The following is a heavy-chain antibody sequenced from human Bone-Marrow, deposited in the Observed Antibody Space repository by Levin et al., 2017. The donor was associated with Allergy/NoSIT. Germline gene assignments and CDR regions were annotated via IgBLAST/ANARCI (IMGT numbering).Heavy chain of an antibody. CDR2: IYSRGGT. V-gene: IGHV3-53*01. CDR1: GFTVSNHY. D-gene: IGHD2-15*01. Sequence: GESLKISCAASGFTVSNHYMSWVRQAPGKGLEWVSLIYSRGGTNYADSVKGRFTIPRDSSKNTLYLQMNSLRAEDTADYYCTGGPSGVRSWGQGTLVTVSS. CDR3: TGGPSGVRS. J-gene: IGHJ4*02.